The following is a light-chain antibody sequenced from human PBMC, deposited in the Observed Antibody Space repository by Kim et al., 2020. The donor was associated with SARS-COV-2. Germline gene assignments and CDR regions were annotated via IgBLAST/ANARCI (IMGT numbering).Light chain of an antibody. Sequence: IQLTQSPSSLSASVGDRVTITCRASQGIRNYLAWYQQKPGTAPKLLIYAASTLQSGVPSRFSGSGSGTDFSLTISSLQPEDFATYYCQQLNNSPLTFGGGTKVDIK. CDR3: QQLNNSPLT. V-gene: IGKV1-9*01. CDR1: QGIRNY. CDR2: AAS. J-gene: IGKJ4*01.